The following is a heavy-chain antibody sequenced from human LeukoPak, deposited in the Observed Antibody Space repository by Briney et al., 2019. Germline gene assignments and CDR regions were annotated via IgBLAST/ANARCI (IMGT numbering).Heavy chain of an antibody. J-gene: IGHJ4*02. V-gene: IGHV3-30*04. D-gene: IGHD6-13*01. CDR1: GFTFSSYA. CDR2: ISYDGSNK. CDR3: ARDKGREAAAGTLDY. Sequence: PGRSLRLSCAASGFTFSSYAMHWVRQAPGKGLEWVAVISYDGSNKYYADSVKGRFTISRDNSKNTLYLQMNSLRAEDTAVYYCARDKGREAAAGTLDYWGQGTLVTVSS.